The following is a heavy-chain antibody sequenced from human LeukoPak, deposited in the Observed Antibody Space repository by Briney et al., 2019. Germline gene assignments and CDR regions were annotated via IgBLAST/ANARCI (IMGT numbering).Heavy chain of an antibody. Sequence: GRSLRLSCAASGFTFSGYGMHWLRQAPGKGLEWLAAIAFDDTDRYYIDSVKGRFTISRDDSKNTLYLHMTSLRAEDTAVYYCTNSDDYGDYWGQGTLVTVSS. J-gene: IGHJ4*02. CDR2: IAFDDTDR. CDR3: TNSDDYGDY. CDR1: GFTFSGYG. V-gene: IGHV3-30*18.